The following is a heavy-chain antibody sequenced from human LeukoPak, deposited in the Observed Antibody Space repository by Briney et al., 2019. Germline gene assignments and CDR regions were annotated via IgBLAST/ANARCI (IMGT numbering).Heavy chain of an antibody. V-gene: IGHV1-46*01. J-gene: IGHJ4*02. CDR2: INPSVGST. CDR1: GYTFTSYY. Sequence: GASLKVSCKASGYTFTSYYIHWVRQAPGQGLEWMGIINPSVGSTNYAQKFQGRVTLTRDTSTTTVYMEVSSLRSDDTAVYYCARAEYGSGSYNYFDYWGQGTLVTVSS. D-gene: IGHD3-10*01. CDR3: ARAEYGSGSYNYFDY.